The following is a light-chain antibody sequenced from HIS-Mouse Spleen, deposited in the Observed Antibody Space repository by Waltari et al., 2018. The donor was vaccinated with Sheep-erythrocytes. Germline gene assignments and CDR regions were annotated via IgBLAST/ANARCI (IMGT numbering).Light chain of an antibody. Sequence: QSALTQPRSVSGSPGQSVTISCTGTSSDVGGYNYVSWYQQHPCKAPKLMIYEGSKRPSGVSNRFSGSKSGNTASLTIVVLQAEDEADYYCCSYAGSSTPWVFGGGTKLTVL. J-gene: IGLJ3*02. CDR3: CSYAGSSTPWV. V-gene: IGLV2-23*01. CDR2: EGS. CDR1: SSDVGGYNY.